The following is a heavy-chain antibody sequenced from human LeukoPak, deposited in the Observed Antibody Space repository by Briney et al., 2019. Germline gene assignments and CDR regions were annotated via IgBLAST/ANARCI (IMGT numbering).Heavy chain of an antibody. D-gene: IGHD3-22*01. CDR3: ARVRRYSQYESSGYYADS. V-gene: IGHV3-30*04. CDR2: ISYDGSNK. J-gene: IGHJ5*01. Sequence: GGSLRLSCAASGFTFSSYVMHWVRQAPGKGLEWVAVISYDGSNKFYADSVKGRFTISRDNSKDTLYLQMNSLKIEDTATYYCARVRRYSQYESSGYYADSWGQGTLVTVSS. CDR1: GFTFSSYV.